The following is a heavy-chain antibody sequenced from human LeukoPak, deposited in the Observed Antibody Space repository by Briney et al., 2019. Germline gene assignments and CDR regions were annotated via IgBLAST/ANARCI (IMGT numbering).Heavy chain of an antibody. CDR3: ARGSGRYGSAEVSY. V-gene: IGHV3-66*01. CDR2: IYSGGST. CDR1: GFTVSSNY. J-gene: IGHJ4*02. D-gene: IGHD3-10*01. Sequence: PGGSLRLSCAASGFTVSSNYMSWVRQAPGKGLEWVSVIYSGGSTYYADSVKGRFTISRDNSKNTLYLQIDSLRSEDTAVYYCARGSGRYGSAEVSYWGQGTLVTVSS.